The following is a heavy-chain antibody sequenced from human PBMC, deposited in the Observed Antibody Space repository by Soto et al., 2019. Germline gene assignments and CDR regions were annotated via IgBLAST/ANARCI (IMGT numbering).Heavy chain of an antibody. D-gene: IGHD2-8*01. CDR1: GGSISSGGYY. V-gene: IGHV4-31*03. Sequence: SETLSLTCTVSGGSISSGGYYWSWIRQHPGKGLEWIGYIYYSGSTYYNPSLKSRVTISVDTSKNQFSLKLSSVTAADTAVYYCVSWVSAHFDYWGQGTLVTAPQ. CDR3: VSWVSAHFDY. CDR2: IYYSGST. J-gene: IGHJ4*02.